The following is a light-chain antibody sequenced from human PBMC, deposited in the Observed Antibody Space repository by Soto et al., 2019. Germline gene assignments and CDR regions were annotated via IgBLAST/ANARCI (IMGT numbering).Light chain of an antibody. CDR1: QSVSSY. CDR2: DAS. J-gene: IGKJ5*01. CDR3: QQRSNWPIT. Sequence: ENMVKQPRATQSFCPGETATLFNRASQSVSSYVAWYQQKPGQAPRFLIYDASNRATGIPARFSGSGSGTDFTLTISSLEPEDFAAYYCQQRSNWPITFGQGTRLEIK. V-gene: IGKV3-11*01.